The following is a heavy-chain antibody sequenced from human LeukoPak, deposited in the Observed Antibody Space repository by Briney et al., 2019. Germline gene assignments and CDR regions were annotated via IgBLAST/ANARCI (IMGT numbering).Heavy chain of an antibody. CDR3: ARRSHGSPVRGQPVLSGMDV. CDR1: GGSISSSNW. V-gene: IGHV4-4*02. Sequence: PSETLSLTCAVSGGSISSSNWWSWVRQPPGKGLEWIGEIYHSGSTNYNPSLKSRVTISVDKSKNQFSLKLSSVTAADTAVYYCARRSHGSPVRGQPVLSGMDVWGQGTTVTVSS. J-gene: IGHJ6*02. D-gene: IGHD6-6*01. CDR2: IYHSGST.